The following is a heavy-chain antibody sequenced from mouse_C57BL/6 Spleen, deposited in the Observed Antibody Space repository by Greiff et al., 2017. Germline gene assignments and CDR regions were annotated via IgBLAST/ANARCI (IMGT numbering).Heavy chain of an antibody. Sequence: EVQLQESGGGLVKPGGSLKLSCAASGFTFSSYAMSWVRQTPEKRLEWVATISDGGSYTYYPDNVKGRFTISRDNAKNNLYLQMSHLKSEDTAMYYCARAPLYDYDEEEAYYFDYWGQGTTLTVSS. CDR1: GFTFSSYA. V-gene: IGHV5-4*01. CDR3: ARAPLYDYDEEEAYYFDY. CDR2: ISDGGSYT. D-gene: IGHD2-4*01. J-gene: IGHJ2*01.